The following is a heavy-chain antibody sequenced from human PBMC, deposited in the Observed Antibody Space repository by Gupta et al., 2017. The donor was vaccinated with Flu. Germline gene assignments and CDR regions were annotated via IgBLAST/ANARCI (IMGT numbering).Heavy chain of an antibody. CDR3: AKSGTYSSSTGAFDI. CDR1: GFNFDDFA. D-gene: IGHD6-6*01. CDR2: ISWNSGNV. J-gene: IGHJ3*02. V-gene: IGHV3-9*01. Sequence: EVQLVESGGGLVQPGRSLRLSCAASGFNFDDFAMHWVRQAPGKGLEWVSGISWNSGNVGYADSVKGRFTISRDNAKNSLYLQMNSPSTEDTALYFCAKSGTYSSSTGAFDIWGQGTMVTVSS.